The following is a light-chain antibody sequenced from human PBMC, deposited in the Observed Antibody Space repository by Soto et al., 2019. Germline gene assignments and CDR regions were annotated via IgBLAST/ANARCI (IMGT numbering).Light chain of an antibody. CDR2: AAS. V-gene: IGKV1-39*01. CDR1: QSIRSY. Sequence: DIQMTQSPSSLSASVGDRVTIPCRASQSIRSYLNWYQQKPGKAPKLLIYAASSLQSGVPSRFSGSGSGTDFTLTISSLQPEDFATYYCQQASSFPLTFGQGTRLEI. CDR3: QQASSFPLT. J-gene: IGKJ5*01.